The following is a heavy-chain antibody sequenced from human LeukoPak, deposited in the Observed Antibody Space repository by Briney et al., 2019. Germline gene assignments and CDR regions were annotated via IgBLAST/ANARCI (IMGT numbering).Heavy chain of an antibody. J-gene: IGHJ4*02. CDR3: ARSSGSFLIDY. CDR1: GFSLRTSAMR. CDR2: IDWDDDK. Sequence: SGPTLVNPTPTLTLTCSFSGFSLRTSAMRVRWIRQPPGKALEWLARIDWDDDKFYNTSLQTRLTISKDTSKNQVVLTMTNMDPVDTATYYCARSSGSFLIDYWGQGTLVTVSS. D-gene: IGHD1-26*01. V-gene: IGHV2-70*04.